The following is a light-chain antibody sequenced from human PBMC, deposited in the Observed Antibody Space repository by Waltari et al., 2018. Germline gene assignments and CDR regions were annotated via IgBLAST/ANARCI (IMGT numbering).Light chain of an antibody. CDR1: QSISSY. Sequence: DIQMTQSPSSLSASVGDRVTITFRASQSISSYLNWYQQKPGKAPKLLIYAASSLQSGVPSRFSGSGSGTDFTLTISSLQPEDFATYYCQQSYSTPQTFGGGTRLELK. CDR2: AAS. V-gene: IGKV1-39*01. CDR3: QQSYSTPQT. J-gene: IGKJ4*01.